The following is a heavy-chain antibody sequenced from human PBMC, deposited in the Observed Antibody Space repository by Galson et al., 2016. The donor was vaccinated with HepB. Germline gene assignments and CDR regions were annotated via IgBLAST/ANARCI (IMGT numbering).Heavy chain of an antibody. CDR1: GFTFTSYW. J-gene: IGHJ4*02. CDR2: ISPDGSAT. Sequence: SLRLSCAASGFTFTSYWMHWVRQVPGKGLVWVSAISPDGSATTHADFVQGRFTISRDNAENTLYLQMNSQRAEDTAVYYCVKDSGKFSFDSWGQGTLVTVSS. CDR3: VKDSGKFSFDS. D-gene: IGHD3-10*01. V-gene: IGHV3-74*03.